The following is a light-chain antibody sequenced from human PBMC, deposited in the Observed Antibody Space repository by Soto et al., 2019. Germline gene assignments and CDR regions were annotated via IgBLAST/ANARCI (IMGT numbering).Light chain of an antibody. CDR1: XXXXXN. Sequence: EIVMTQSPXTXXVSPGXXAXXXXXXXXXXXXNVAWYQQKPGQAPRLLMFDASTRATGIPARFSGSGSGTEFTLTISSLQSEDFAVYYCQQYNNWPPLTFGGGTKVEI. J-gene: IGKJ4*01. V-gene: IGKV3-15*01. CDR3: QQYNNWPPLT. CDR2: DAS.